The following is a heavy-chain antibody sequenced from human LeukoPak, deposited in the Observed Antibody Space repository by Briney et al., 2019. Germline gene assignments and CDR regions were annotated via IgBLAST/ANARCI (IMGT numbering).Heavy chain of an antibody. J-gene: IGHJ1*01. D-gene: IGHD6-19*01. CDR1: GFTFSSYG. Sequence: GGSLRLSCAASGFTFSSYGMHWVRQAPGKGLEWVAVIWYDGSNKYYADSVKGRFTISRDNSKNTLYLRMNSLRAEDTAVYYCARDLAVAGTEYFQHWGQGTLVTVSS. CDR3: ARDLAVAGTEYFQH. CDR2: IWYDGSNK. V-gene: IGHV3-33*01.